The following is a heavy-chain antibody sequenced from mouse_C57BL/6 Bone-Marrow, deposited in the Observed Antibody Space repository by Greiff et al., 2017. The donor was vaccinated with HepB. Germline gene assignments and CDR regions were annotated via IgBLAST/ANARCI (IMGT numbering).Heavy chain of an antibody. V-gene: IGHV1-69*01. D-gene: IGHD6-2*01. CDR1: GYTFTSYW. CDR2: IDPSDSYT. J-gene: IGHJ3*01. Sequence: QVQLQQPGAELVMPGASVKLSCKASGYTFTSYWMHWVKQRPGQGLEWIGEIDPSDSYTNYNQKFKGKSTLTVDKSSSTAYMQLSSLTSEDSAVYYCAREGVSVFLFAYWGQGTLVTVSA. CDR3: AREGVSVFLFAY.